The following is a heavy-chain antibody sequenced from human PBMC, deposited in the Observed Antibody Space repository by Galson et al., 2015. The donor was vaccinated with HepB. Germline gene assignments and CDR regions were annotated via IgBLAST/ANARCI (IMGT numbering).Heavy chain of an antibody. CDR2: ISGGGDNT. CDR3: AKVSSGLNYIEDYFDF. CDR1: GFTFSTYA. V-gene: IGHV3-23*01. Sequence: SLRLSCAASGFTFSTYAMNWVRQGPGKGLEWVSGISGGGDNTYYADSVKGRFTISRDNSRSPLFLQMNSLRAEDTATYYCAKVSSGLNYIEDYFDFWGQGTLVTVSS. J-gene: IGHJ4*02. D-gene: IGHD1-7*01.